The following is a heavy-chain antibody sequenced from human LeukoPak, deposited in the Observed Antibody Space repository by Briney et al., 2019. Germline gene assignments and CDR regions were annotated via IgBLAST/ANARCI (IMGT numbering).Heavy chain of an antibody. J-gene: IGHJ4*02. CDR2: IYYSGST. D-gene: IGHD3-22*01. CDR3: ARHYYYDSSGYYCDY. CDR1: GGSISSSSYY. Sequence: SETPSLTCTVSGGSISSSSYYWGWIRQPPGKGLEWIGSIYYSGSTYYNPSLKSRVTISVDTSKNQFSLKLSSVTAADTAVYYCARHYYYDSSGYYCDYWGQGTLVTVSS. V-gene: IGHV4-39*07.